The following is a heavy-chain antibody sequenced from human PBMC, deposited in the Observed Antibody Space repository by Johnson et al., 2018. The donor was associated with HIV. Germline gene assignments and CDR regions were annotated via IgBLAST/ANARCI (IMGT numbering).Heavy chain of an antibody. Sequence: VQLVESGGGVVQPGRSLRLSCAASGFTFSSYGMHWVRQAPGKGLEWVAVISYDGSNKYYADSVKGRFTISRENAKNTLYLQMNSLRAEDTAVYYCAKTLRFLDWLDDAFAIWGQGTMVTVSS. CDR2: ISYDGSNK. V-gene: IGHV3-30*18. D-gene: IGHD3-3*01. J-gene: IGHJ3*02. CDR3: AKTLRFLDWLDDAFAI. CDR1: GFTFSSYG.